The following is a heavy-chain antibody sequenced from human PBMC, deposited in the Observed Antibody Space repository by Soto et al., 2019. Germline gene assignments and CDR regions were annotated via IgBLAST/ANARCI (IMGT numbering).Heavy chain of an antibody. CDR3: ARWMIWSPRGGGMDV. CDR1: GFTFSSYD. Sequence: GGSLRLSCAASGFTFSSYDMHWVRQATGKGLEWVSAIGTAGDTYYPGSVKGRFTISRENAKNSLYLQMNSLRAEDTAVYYCARWMIWSPRGGGMDVWGQGTTVTVSS. D-gene: IGHD3-10*01. V-gene: IGHV3-13*01. CDR2: IGTAGDT. J-gene: IGHJ6*02.